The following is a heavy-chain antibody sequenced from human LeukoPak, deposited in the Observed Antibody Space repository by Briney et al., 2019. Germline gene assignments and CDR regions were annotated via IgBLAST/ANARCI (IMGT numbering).Heavy chain of an antibody. Sequence: EASETLSLTCAVYGGSFSGYYWSWIRQPPGKGLEWLGEINHSGSTNYNPSLKSRVTISVDTSKNQFSLKLSSVTAADTAVYYCARGVGYYDSSGYYFHDYWGQGTLVTVSS. J-gene: IGHJ4*02. CDR2: INHSGST. D-gene: IGHD3-22*01. CDR3: ARGVGYYDSSGYYFHDY. CDR1: GGSFSGYY. V-gene: IGHV4-34*01.